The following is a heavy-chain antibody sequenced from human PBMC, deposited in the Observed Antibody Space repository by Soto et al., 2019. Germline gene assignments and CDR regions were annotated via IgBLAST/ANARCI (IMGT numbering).Heavy chain of an antibody. D-gene: IGHD3-16*01. CDR2: IYYSGST. J-gene: IGHJ5*02. CDR3: ARVPEGAADNNWFEP. CDR1: VGSVSSASYF. Sequence: SETLSLTCTVSVGSVSSASYFCSWFRQPPWRGLEWIGYIYYSGSTNYNPSLKSRVTISVDTSRNQLSLKLNSVTAADTAVYYCARVPEGAADNNWFEPWGQGTLVIVSS. V-gene: IGHV4-61*01.